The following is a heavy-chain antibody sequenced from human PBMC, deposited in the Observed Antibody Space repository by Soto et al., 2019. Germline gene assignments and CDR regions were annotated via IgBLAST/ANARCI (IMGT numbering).Heavy chain of an antibody. J-gene: IGHJ6*02. CDR1: GFTFSSYS. D-gene: IGHD3-3*01. V-gene: IGHV3-21*01. CDR2: ISSSSSYI. CDR3: AREGSGYYDFWSGYYSVPLGMDV. Sequence: LRLSCAASGFTFSSYSMNWVRQAPGKGLEWVSSISSSSSYIYYADSVKGRFTISRDNAKNSLYLQMNSLRAEDTAVYYCAREGSGYYDFWSGYYSVPLGMDVWGQGTTVTVSS.